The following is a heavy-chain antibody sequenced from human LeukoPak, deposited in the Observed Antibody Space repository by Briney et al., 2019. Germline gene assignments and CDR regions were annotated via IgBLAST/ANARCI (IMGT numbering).Heavy chain of an antibody. CDR1: GDSISSSGYY. D-gene: IGHD3-16*01. V-gene: IGHV4-61*05. CDR3: AKFGVDYDMIV. J-gene: IGHJ6*02. CDR2: IYYKGNA. Sequence: SETLSLTCSVSGDSISSSGYYWDWLRQPPGKGLEWIGQIYYKGNADYNPSLKSRVTLSVDTSKNQFSLKLTAMTAADTAVYYCAKFGVDYDMIVWGQGTTVTVS.